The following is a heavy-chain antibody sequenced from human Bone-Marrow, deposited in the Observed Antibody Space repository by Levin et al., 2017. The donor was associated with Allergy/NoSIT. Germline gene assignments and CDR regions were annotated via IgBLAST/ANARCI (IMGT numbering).Heavy chain of an antibody. V-gene: IGHV3-30*18. CDR3: AKRIGYCSGGSCPRNYYGMDM. D-gene: IGHD2-15*01. CDR2: ISSDGSEK. Sequence: PGESLKISCTASEFTFSAYGMHWVRQAPGKGLEWVALISSDGSEKYYGDSVKGRFIISRDNSKNTLFLQMNSLRAEDTAVYYCAKRIGYCSGGSCPRNYYGMDMWGQGTTVIVSS. CDR1: EFTFSAYG. J-gene: IGHJ6*02.